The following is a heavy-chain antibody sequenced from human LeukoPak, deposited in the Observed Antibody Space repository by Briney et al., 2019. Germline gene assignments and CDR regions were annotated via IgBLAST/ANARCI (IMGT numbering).Heavy chain of an antibody. V-gene: IGHV1-2*02. CDR1: GYTFTGYY. CDR2: INPNSGGT. CDR3: ARDAHYYDSSGHFDY. D-gene: IGHD3-22*01. J-gene: IGHJ4*02. Sequence: ASVKVSCKASGYTFTGYYMHWVRQAPGHGLEWMGWINPNSGGTNYAQKFQGRVTMTRDTSISTAYMELSRLRSDDTAVYYCARDAHYYDSSGHFDYWGQGTLVTVSS.